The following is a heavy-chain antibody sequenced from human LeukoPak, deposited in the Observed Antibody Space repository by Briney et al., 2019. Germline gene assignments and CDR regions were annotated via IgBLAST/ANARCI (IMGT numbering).Heavy chain of an antibody. CDR3: ANAPGDYTAYCYSGMDV. CDR1: GFIFSSYC. CDR2: IKQDGSET. Sequence: GGSLRLSCAASGFIFSSYCMTWVRQAPGKGLEWVANIKQDGSETYYVDSVKGRFTISRDNAKNSLYLQMNSLRAEDTAVYYCANAPGDYTAYCYSGMDVCGQGSTVTVSS. J-gene: IGHJ6*02. V-gene: IGHV3-7*05. D-gene: IGHD4-11*01.